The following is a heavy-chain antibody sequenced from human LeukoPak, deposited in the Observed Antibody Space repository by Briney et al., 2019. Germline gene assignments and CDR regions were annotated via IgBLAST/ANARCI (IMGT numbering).Heavy chain of an antibody. CDR3: ARDTGAVVPAADFDD. Sequence: GASVKVSCKASGYTFTSYGICWVRQAPRQGLEWMGWISAYNGNTNYAQKLQGRVTMTTDTSTSTAYMELRSLRSDDTAVYYCARDTGAVVPAADFDDWGQGTLVTVSA. V-gene: IGHV1-18*01. CDR2: ISAYNGNT. CDR1: GYTFTSYG. D-gene: IGHD2-2*01. J-gene: IGHJ4*02.